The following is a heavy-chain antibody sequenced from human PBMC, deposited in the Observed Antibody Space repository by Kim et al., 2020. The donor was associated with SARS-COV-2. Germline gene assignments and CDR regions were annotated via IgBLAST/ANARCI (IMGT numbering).Heavy chain of an antibody. CDR3: AKDLNDYGDWYFDL. V-gene: IGHV3-30*18. Sequence: GGSLRLSCAASGFTFSSYGMHWVRQAPGKGLEWVAVISYDGSNKYYADSVKGRFTISRDNSKNTLYLQMNSLRAEDTAVYYCAKDLNDYGDWYFDLWGRGTLVTVSS. CDR1: GFTFSSYG. CDR2: ISYDGSNK. D-gene: IGHD4-17*01. J-gene: IGHJ2*01.